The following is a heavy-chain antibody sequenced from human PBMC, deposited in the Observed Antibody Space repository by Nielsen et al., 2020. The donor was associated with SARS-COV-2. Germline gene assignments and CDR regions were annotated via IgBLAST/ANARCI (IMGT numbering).Heavy chain of an antibody. J-gene: IGHJ4*02. CDR1: GFTFSSYS. CDR2: ISSSSSYI. CDR3: ASRRSPDY. Sequence: GESLKISCAASGFTFSSYSMNWVRQAPGKGLEWVSSISSSSSYIYYADSVKGRFTISRDNAKNSLYLQMNSLRAEDTAVYYCASRRSPDYWGQGTLVTVSS. V-gene: IGHV3-21*01.